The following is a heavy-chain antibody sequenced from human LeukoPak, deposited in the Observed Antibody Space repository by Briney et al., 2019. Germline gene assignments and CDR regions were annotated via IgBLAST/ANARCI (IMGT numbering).Heavy chain of an antibody. CDR1: GGTFSSYA. J-gene: IGHJ5*02. Sequence: GASVKVSCKASGGTFSSYAISWARQAPGQGLEWMGGIIPIFGTANYAQKFQGRVTITTDESTSTAYMELSSLRSEDTAVYYCARFRGVITSNNWFDPWGQGTLVTVSS. V-gene: IGHV1-69*05. CDR2: IIPIFGTA. CDR3: ARFRGVITSNNWFDP. D-gene: IGHD1-14*01.